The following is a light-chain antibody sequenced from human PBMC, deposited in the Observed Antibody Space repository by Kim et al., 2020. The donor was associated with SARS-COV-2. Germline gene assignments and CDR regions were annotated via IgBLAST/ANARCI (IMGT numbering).Light chain of an antibody. CDR2: RHN. V-gene: IGLV10-54*01. J-gene: IGLJ3*02. CDR3: SAWDSSLSAWL. CDR1: SNTVGKQG. Sequence: TAAAPGTGTSNTVGKQGAAWLQQHQGHHPRLLSSRHNTRHSGISERLSASRSASTASRTITGLQPEDVADYYGSAWDSSLSAWLFGGGTQLTVL.